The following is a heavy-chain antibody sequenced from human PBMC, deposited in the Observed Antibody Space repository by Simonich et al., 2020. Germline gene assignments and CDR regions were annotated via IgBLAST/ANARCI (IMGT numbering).Heavy chain of an antibody. CDR1: GFTFSSYE. CDR2: ISSSGSTI. Sequence: QPGGSLRLSCAASGFTFSSYEMNWVRQAPGKGLEWVSYISSSGSTIYYADSVKGRFTISSDNAKNSLYLQMNSLSAEDTAVYYCAREKWLRFAFDIWGQGTMVTVSS. D-gene: IGHD5-12*01. J-gene: IGHJ3*02. V-gene: IGHV3-48*03. CDR3: AREKWLRFAFDI.